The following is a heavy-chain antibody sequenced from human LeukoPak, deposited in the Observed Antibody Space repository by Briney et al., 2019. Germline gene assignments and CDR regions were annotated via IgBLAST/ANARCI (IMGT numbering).Heavy chain of an antibody. CDR2: INHSGST. J-gene: IGHJ4*02. CDR1: GGSFSGYY. CDR3: ARGGGYSGYAGTYFDY. D-gene: IGHD5-12*01. V-gene: IGHV4-34*01. Sequence: PSETLSLTCAVYGGSFSGYYWSWIRQPPGKGLEWIGEINHSGSTNYNPSLKSRVTISVDTSKNQFSLKLSSETAADTAVYYCARGGGYSGYAGTYFDYWGQGTLVTVSS.